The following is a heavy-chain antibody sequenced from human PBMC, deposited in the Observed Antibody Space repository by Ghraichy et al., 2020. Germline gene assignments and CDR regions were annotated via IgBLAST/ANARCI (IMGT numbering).Heavy chain of an antibody. D-gene: IGHD3-3*01. V-gene: IGHV5-51*01. CDR3: ARHVFVSTYYDFWEGGYFDY. CDR2: IYPGDSDT. J-gene: IGHJ4*02. Sequence: GESLNISCKGSGYSFTSYWIGWVRQMPGKGLEWMGIIYPGDSDTRYSPSFQGQVTISADKSISTAYLQWSSLKASDTAMYYCARHVFVSTYYDFWEGGYFDYWGQGTLVTVSS. CDR1: GYSFTSYW.